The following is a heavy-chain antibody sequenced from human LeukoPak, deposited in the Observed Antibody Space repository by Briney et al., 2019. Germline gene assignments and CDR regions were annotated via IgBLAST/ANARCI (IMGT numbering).Heavy chain of an antibody. V-gene: IGHV3-48*04. CDR2: ISGPSDTI. CDR1: GFTFSPYP. Sequence: SGGSLRLSCAASGFTFSPYPMNWVRQAPGKGLEWVSYISGPSDTIHYADSVKGRFTISRDNAKNSLYLQMNSLGAGDTAVYYCARDLGRDRYFDSWGQGTLVTVSS. J-gene: IGHJ4*02. D-gene: IGHD5-24*01. CDR3: ARDLGRDRYFDS.